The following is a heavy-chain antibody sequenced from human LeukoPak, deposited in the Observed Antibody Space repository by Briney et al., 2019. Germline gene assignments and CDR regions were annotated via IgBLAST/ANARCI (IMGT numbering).Heavy chain of an antibody. Sequence: ASVKVSCKASGYTFTGYYLHWVRQAPGQGLEWMGWMNPNSGNTGYAQKFQGRVTMTRNTSISTAYMELSSLRSEDTAVYYCARDFAYYDILTGYAYWGQGTLVTVSS. CDR1: GYTFTGYY. J-gene: IGHJ1*01. CDR3: ARDFAYYDILTGYAY. V-gene: IGHV1-8*02. CDR2: MNPNSGNT. D-gene: IGHD3-9*01.